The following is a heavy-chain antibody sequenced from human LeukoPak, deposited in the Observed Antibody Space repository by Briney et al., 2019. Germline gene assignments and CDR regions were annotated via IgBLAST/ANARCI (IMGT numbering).Heavy chain of an antibody. Sequence: ASVKVSGKASGDTFSSYVISWVRQAPGQGLKWMGRIIPMFGSTNYAQKFQGRVTITADESTSTGYMELSSLRSEDTAVYYCASRYTYGPGQYGSDVWGQGTTITVSS. J-gene: IGHJ6*02. CDR2: IIPMFGST. CDR1: GDTFSSYV. D-gene: IGHD5-18*01. V-gene: IGHV1-69*13. CDR3: ASRYTYGPGQYGSDV.